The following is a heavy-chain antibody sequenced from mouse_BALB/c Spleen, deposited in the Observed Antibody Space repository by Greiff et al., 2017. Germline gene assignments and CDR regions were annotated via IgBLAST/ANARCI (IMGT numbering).Heavy chain of an antibody. CDR1: GYSFTSYW. CDR3: TRTTATDYFDY. CDR2: IYPGNSDT. Sequence: EVQLHQSGTVLARPGASVKMSCKASGYSFTSYWMHWVKQRPGQGLEWIGAIYPGNSDTSYNQKFKGKAKLTAVTSASTAYMELSSLTNEDSAVYYCTRTTATDYFDYWGQGTTLTVSS. J-gene: IGHJ2*01. D-gene: IGHD1-2*01. V-gene: IGHV1-5*01.